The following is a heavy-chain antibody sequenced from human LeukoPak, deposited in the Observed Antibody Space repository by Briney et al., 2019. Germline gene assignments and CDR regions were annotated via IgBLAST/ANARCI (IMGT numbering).Heavy chain of an antibody. V-gene: IGHV1-2*04. D-gene: IGHD2-15*01. J-gene: IGHJ4*02. Sequence: VASVKVSCKASEYTFTSYDINWVRQATGQGLEWMGWMNPNSGGTNYAQKFQGWVTMTRDTSISTAYMELSRLRSDDTAVYYCARSGIDCSGGSCYLDYWGQGTLVTVSS. CDR2: MNPNSGGT. CDR1: EYTFTSYD. CDR3: ARSGIDCSGGSCYLDY.